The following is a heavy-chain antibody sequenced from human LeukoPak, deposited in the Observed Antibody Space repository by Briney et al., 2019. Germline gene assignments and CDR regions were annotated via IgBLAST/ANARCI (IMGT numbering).Heavy chain of an antibody. CDR2: INPNSGGT. D-gene: IGHD1-26*01. V-gene: IGHV1-2*02. J-gene: IGHJ5*02. Sequence: ASVKVSCKASGYTFTSYDINWVRQATGQGLEWMGWINPNSGGTNYAQKFQGRVTMTRDTSISTAYMELSRLRSDDTAVYYCARVNYSGSFNNWFDPWGQGTLVTVSS. CDR3: ARVNYSGSFNNWFDP. CDR1: GYTFTSYD.